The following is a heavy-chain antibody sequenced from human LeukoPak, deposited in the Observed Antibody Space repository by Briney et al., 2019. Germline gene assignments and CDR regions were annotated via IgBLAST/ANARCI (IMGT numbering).Heavy chain of an antibody. V-gene: IGHV3-73*01. Sequence: GGSVRLSCAAAGFTFSGSAMHWVRQASGKGLDGVGRIRSKANNYATAYAASVKGRFTISRDDSKNTAYLQMNSLTTEDAAVYYCTRGVTTPFDYWGQGTLVTVSS. D-gene: IGHD4-17*01. J-gene: IGHJ4*02. CDR3: TRGVTTPFDY. CDR1: GFTFSGSA. CDR2: IRSKANNYAT.